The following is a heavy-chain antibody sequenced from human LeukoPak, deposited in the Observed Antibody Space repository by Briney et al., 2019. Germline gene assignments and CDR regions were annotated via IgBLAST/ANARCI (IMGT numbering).Heavy chain of an antibody. V-gene: IGHV1-69*13. Sequence: ASVKVSCKASGGTFSSYAISWVRQAPGQGLEWMGGIIPIFGTANYAQKFQGRVTITADESTSTACMELSSLRSEDTAVYYCARATFEGGITILDYWGQGTLVTVSS. J-gene: IGHJ4*02. D-gene: IGHD3-3*01. CDR2: IIPIFGTA. CDR1: GGTFSSYA. CDR3: ARATFEGGITILDY.